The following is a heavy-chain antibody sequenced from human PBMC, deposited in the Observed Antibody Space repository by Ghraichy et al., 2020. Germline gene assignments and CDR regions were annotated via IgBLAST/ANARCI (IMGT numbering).Heavy chain of an antibody. CDR1: GFTFSRHY. D-gene: IGHD2-8*01. CDR3: VREARIAGVDEAFEI. J-gene: IGHJ3*02. V-gene: IGHV3-7*03. CDR2: VKQDGSEQ. Sequence: GGSLRLSCVGSGFTFSRHYMTWVRQAPGRGLEWVANVKQDGSEQFYVDFAKGRFTIYRDNAKNLVFLQMNSLSVDDTAVYYCVREARIAGVDEAFEIWGQGTTVTVSS.